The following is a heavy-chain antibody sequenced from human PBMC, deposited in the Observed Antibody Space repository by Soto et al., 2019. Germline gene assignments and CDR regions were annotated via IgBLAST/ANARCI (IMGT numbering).Heavy chain of an antibody. CDR2: IIPIFGTA. V-gene: IGHV1-69*06. D-gene: IGHD6-19*01. CDR1: GGTFSSYA. CDR3: ARAMHAVAGLDY. J-gene: IGHJ4*02. Sequence: ASVKVSCQASGGTFSSYAISWVRQAPGQGLEWMGGIIPIFGTANYAQKFQGRVTITADKSTSTAYMELSSLRSEDTAVYYCARAMHAVAGLDYWGQGTLVTVSS.